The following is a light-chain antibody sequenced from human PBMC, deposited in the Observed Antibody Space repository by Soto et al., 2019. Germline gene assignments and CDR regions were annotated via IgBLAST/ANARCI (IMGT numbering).Light chain of an antibody. V-gene: IGKV3-20*01. CDR1: QTVSRSY. Sequence: EIVLTRSPGTLSLSPGESATLSCRASQTVSRSYFVWYQQKPGQAPRLLIYGASARAPGIPDRFSGTGYGTESTLTISRLEPEDFAVYFCQHFDSSPTFGGGTKVEIK. J-gene: IGKJ4*01. CDR2: GAS. CDR3: QHFDSSPT.